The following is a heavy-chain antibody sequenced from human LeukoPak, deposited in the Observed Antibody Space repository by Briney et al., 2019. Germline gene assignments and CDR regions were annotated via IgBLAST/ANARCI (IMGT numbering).Heavy chain of an antibody. CDR2: IYSGGTT. V-gene: IGHV3-53*01. CDR1: GFTVSTYY. CDR3: ARESSGHDLDC. Sequence: EGSLRLSCAASGFTVSTYYMNWVRQASGKGLEWVSVIYSGGTTYYADSVKGRFTISRDSSKNTLYLQMSTLRAEDTAVYYCARESSGHDLDCWGQGTLVTVSS. J-gene: IGHJ4*02. D-gene: IGHD6-25*01.